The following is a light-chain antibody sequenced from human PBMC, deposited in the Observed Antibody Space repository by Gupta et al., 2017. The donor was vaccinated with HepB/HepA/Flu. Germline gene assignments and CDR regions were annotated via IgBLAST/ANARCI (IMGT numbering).Light chain of an antibody. CDR3: QQYNNWWT. CDR1: QSVGRY. V-gene: IGKV3-15*01. Sequence: VMTQSPATLSLSPGERATLSCRASQSVGRYLAWYQQKPGQAPRLLIYAASTRAAGIPARFSGSGSRTEFTFTISRLQSEDFAVYCCQQYNNWWTFGQGTKVEF. CDR2: AAS. J-gene: IGKJ1*01.